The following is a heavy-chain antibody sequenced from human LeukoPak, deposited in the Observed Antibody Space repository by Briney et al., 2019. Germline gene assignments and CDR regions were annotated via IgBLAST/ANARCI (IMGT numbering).Heavy chain of an antibody. Sequence: GGSLRLSCAASGFTFSTYNMNWVRQAPGKGLEWVSSISSTGSAKYYADSVRGRFTISRDNANHSLYLQMNSLRAEDTAVYYCAKDPGQGGSKQDWARVDICSAPGGKGPLAPVS. CDR2: ISSTGSAK. D-gene: IGHD3-16*01. CDR3: AKDPGQGGSKQDWARVDICSAP. J-gene: IGHJ5*02. CDR1: GFTFSTYN. V-gene: IGHV3-21*04.